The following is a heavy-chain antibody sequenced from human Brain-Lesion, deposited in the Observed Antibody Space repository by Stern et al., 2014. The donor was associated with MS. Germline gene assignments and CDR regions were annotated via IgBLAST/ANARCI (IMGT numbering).Heavy chain of an antibody. J-gene: IGHJ5*02. V-gene: IGHV4-30-2*01. D-gene: IGHD2-2*01. CDR1: GYSITSAAFS. Sequence: VQLEESGSGLVKPSQTLSLTCSVSGYSITSAAFSWTWIRQAPGKGLEXIGYMYYGGGPLYNPTLRRRADLSVDTSTHQISPRLNSVTAADTAVYYCARGRSRVHPPLDPWGQGTLVTVSS. CDR3: ARGRSRVHPPLDP. CDR2: MYYGGGP.